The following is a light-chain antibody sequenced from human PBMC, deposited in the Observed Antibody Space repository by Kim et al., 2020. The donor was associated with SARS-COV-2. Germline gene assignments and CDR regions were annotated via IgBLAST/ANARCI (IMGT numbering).Light chain of an antibody. CDR3: SSYTSSSTNV. V-gene: IGLV2-14*03. CDR1: SSDVGGYSY. J-gene: IGLJ1*01. CDR2: NVS. Sequence: GQSITISVTGTSSDVGGYSYVSWYKQHPGKAPKLMIYNVSNRRSGVSNSFSGAKAGNTASLSISALQAEDEADYYCSSYTSSSTNVFGTGTKVTVL.